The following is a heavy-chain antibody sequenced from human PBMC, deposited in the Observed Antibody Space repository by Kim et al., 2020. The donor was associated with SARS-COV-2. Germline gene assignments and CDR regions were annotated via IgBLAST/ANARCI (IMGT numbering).Heavy chain of an antibody. CDR1: GVSISGYY. J-gene: IGHJ4*02. CDR2: MDYNGNT. D-gene: IGHD6-13*01. Sequence: SETLSLTYSVSGVSISGYYWSWIRQSPGKGLEWIGDMDYNGNTKYNPSLKSRATCSGDTSKKLFSLTLTSVTEADTAVYYCARTYSTRWYDWEYWGQGTL. V-gene: IGHV4-59*13. CDR3: ARTYSTRWYDWEY.